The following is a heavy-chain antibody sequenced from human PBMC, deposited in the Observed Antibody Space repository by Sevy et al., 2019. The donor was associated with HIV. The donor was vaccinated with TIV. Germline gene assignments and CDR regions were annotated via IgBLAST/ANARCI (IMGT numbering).Heavy chain of an antibody. CDR2: IYTGGST. V-gene: IGHV3-53*01. CDR3: ARDHGGVQDWYFDL. D-gene: IGHD2-8*02. CDR1: GFTVSNNY. Sequence: GGSLRLSCAASGFTVSNNYMSWVRQAPGRGLEWVSVIYTGGSTYYVDSVKGRFTISRDDSKNTLYLQMNSLRAEDTAVYYWARDHGGVQDWYFDLWGRGTLVTVSS. J-gene: IGHJ2*01.